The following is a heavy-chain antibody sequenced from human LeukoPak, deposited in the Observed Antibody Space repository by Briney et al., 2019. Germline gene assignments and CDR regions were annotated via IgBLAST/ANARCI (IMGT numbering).Heavy chain of an antibody. CDR1: GGSVSSASYY. D-gene: IGHD6-13*01. Sequence: SETLSLTCTVSGGSVSSASYYWSWIRRPPGKGLEWIGYVYYSGSTNYNPSLKSRVTVSVDTSKNQFSLKLSSVTAADTAVYYCVRPKQQLLLDAFDIWGQGTMVTVSS. CDR3: VRPKQQLLLDAFDI. V-gene: IGHV4-61*01. J-gene: IGHJ3*02. CDR2: VYYSGST.